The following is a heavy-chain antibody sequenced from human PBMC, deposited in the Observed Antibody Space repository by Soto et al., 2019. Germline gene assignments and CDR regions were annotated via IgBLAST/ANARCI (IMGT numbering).Heavy chain of an antibody. CDR1: GGTFSRYA. CDR3: ARASIHGSSWYFWFDP. J-gene: IGHJ5*01. D-gene: IGHD6-13*01. CDR2: IIPMFGTT. V-gene: IGHV1-69*01. Sequence: QVQLVQSGAEVRKPGSSVKVSCKASGGTFSRYAINWVRQAPGQGLEWMGGIIPMFGTTNYAQKFKGRVTITADESTSTVYMELNTLRSKDAAVYYCARASIHGSSWYFWFDPWGQGTLVTVSS.